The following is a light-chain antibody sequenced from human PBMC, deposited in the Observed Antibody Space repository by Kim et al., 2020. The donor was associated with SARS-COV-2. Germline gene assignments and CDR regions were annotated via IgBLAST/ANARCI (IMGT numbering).Light chain of an antibody. Sequence: ELTQPPSVSVSPGQTATITCSGNKLEDKYTCWYQQKPGQSPVLVIYQDTKRPSGIPERFSGSKSGNTATLTISGTQAMDEADYYCQAWDSITVVFGGGTQLTVL. J-gene: IGLJ2*01. CDR3: QAWDSITVV. V-gene: IGLV3-1*01. CDR2: QDT. CDR1: KLEDKY.